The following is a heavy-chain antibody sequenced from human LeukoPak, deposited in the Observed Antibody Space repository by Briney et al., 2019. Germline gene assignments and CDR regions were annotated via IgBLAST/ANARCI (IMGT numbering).Heavy chain of an antibody. J-gene: IGHJ6*03. CDR2: INPNSDGR. CDR3: ARTPMGGHFYMDV. D-gene: IGHD1-26*01. Sequence: ASVKVSCKASGYTFSDYYIHWVRQAPGQGLEWMGWINPNSDGRNYAQKFQGRVTMTWDTSMSTAYMALSSLTSDDTAVFFCARTPMGGHFYMDVWGKGTTVTVSS. CDR1: GYTFSDYY. V-gene: IGHV1-2*02.